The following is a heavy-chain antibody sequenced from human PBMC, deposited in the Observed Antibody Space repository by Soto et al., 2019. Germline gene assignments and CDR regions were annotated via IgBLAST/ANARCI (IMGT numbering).Heavy chain of an antibody. D-gene: IGHD3-16*01. V-gene: IGHV1-58*02. CDR3: ARHPGGGNWFDP. J-gene: IGHJ5*02. CDR2: IVVGSGNT. Sequence: ASVKVSCKASGFTFTNSAMHWVRQARGQSLEWIGWIVVGSGNTNYAPKFQERVTITWDMSTSTAYMELSSLKSEDTAVYFCARHPGGGNWFDPWGQGTLVTVSS. CDR1: GFTFTNSA.